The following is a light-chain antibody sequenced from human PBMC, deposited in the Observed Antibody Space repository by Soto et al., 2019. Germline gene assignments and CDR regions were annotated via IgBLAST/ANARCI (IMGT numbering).Light chain of an antibody. J-gene: IGLJ3*02. CDR1: SSNIGAGYD. V-gene: IGLV1-40*01. CDR3: QSYDSSLSGWV. Sequence: QAVPTPPPSVSVAPGQRVTISCTGSSSNIGAGYDVNWDQQLPGTAPKLLIYGNSNRPSGDPDRVSGSKSGTSDSLAITGLQSEDEADYYCQSYDSSLSGWVFGGGTKLTVL. CDR2: GNS.